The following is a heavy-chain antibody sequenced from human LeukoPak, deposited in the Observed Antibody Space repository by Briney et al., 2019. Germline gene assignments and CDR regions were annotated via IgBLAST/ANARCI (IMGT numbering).Heavy chain of an antibody. CDR3: ARTPHSFGFHS. J-gene: IGHJ4*02. V-gene: IGHV4-30-4*01. CDR2: IYYSGST. Sequence: SQTLSLTCTVSGGSISSGDYYWSWIRQPPGKGLEWIGYIYYSGSTYYNPSLKSRVTISVDTSKNQFSLKLSSVTAADTAVYYCARTPHSFGFHSGGQGPLAPVSS. D-gene: IGHD5-18*01. CDR1: GGSISSGDYY.